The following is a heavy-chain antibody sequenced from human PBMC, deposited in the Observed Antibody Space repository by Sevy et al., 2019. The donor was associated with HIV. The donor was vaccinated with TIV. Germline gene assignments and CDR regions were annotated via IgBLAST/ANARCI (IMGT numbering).Heavy chain of an antibody. Sequence: GGSLRLSCAASGFTFSSYEMNWVRQAPGKGLEWVSYISSSGSTIYYADSVKGRFTISRDNAKNSLYLQMNSLRAEDTAVYYCARQNDYSIFYYYGMDVWGQGTTVTVSS. D-gene: IGHD4-4*01. J-gene: IGHJ6*02. CDR2: ISSSGSTI. V-gene: IGHV3-48*03. CDR1: GFTFSSYE. CDR3: ARQNDYSIFYYYGMDV.